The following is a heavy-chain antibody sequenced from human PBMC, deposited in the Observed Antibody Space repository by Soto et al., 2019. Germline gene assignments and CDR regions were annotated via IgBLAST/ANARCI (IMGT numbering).Heavy chain of an antibody. J-gene: IGHJ4*02. CDR1: GFTFSAYA. D-gene: IGHD2-21*01. V-gene: IGHV3-23*01. Sequence: EVKLLESGGGLVQPGGSLRLSCAASGFTFSAYAMTWVRQAPGKGLEWVSGINYSGATTYYADSVKGRFTISRDNSQNTVYLQMNSLSAEDAAVYYCTKTHIVGWYSASWGQGTLVTVSS. CDR3: TKTHIVGWYSAS. CDR2: INYSGATT.